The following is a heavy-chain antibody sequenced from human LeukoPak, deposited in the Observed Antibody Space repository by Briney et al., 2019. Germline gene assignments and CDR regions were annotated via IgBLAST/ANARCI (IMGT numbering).Heavy chain of an antibody. V-gene: IGHV3-23*01. D-gene: IGHD6-13*01. J-gene: IGHJ4*02. Sequence: GGSLRLSCAASGFTFSSHGMNWVRQAPGKGLEWVSGIIPSGHTTYYADSVKGRFTISRDNSKNTLYLQMNSLRAEDTAVYYCAESFPAAGTFGDYWGQGTLVTVSS. CDR2: IIPSGHTT. CDR3: AESFPAAGTFGDY. CDR1: GFTFSSHG.